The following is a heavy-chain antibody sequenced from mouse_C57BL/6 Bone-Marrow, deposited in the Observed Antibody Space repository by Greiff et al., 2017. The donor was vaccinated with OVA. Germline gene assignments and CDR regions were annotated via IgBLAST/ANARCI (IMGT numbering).Heavy chain of an antibody. CDR3: ARWYYGSSYDWYFDV. V-gene: IGHV1-64*01. D-gene: IGHD1-1*01. J-gene: IGHJ1*03. CDR2: IHPNSGST. Sequence: VKLQQPGAELVKPGASVKLSCKASGYTFTSYWMHWVKQRPGQGLEWIGMIHPNSGSTNYNEKFKSKATLTVDKSSSTAYMQLSSLTSEDSAVYYCARWYYGSSYDWYFDVWGTGTTVTVSS. CDR1: GYTFTSYW.